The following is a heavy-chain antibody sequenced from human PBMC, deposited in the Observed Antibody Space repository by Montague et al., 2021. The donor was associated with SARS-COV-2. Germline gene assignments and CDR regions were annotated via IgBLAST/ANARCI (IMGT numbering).Heavy chain of an antibody. CDR3: ARFPYYYDNWFDP. V-gene: IGHV4-59*08. Sequence: SETLSLTCTASGGSISSYYWSWIRQPPGKGLEWIGYIYYSGSTYYNPSLKGRVTISVDTSKNQFSLQLSSVTAADTAVYYCARFPYYYDNWFDPWGQGTLVTVSS. D-gene: IGHD3-22*01. J-gene: IGHJ5*02. CDR1: GGSISSYY. CDR2: IYYSGST.